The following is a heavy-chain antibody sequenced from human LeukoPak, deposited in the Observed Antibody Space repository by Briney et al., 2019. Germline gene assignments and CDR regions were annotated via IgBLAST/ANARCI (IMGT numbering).Heavy chain of an antibody. CDR1: GGSFSGYY. Sequence: TSQTLSLTCAVDGGSFSGYYWSWIRQPAGKGLEWNGEINHSGSTNYNASLKSRVTISVDTSKNQFSLKLSSVTAADTAVYYCAREEDCSGGICYLGNAFDIWGQGTMVTVSS. J-gene: IGHJ3*02. CDR3: AREEDCSGGICYLGNAFDI. V-gene: IGHV4-34*01. D-gene: IGHD2-15*01. CDR2: INHSGST.